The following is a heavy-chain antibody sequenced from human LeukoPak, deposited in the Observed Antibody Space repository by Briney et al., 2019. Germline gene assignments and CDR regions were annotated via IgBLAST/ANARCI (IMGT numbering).Heavy chain of an antibody. V-gene: IGHV3-53*01. CDR1: TFIVSSSH. CDR2: VYSSGST. CDR3: ATGTGYYYDR. J-gene: IGHJ4*02. Sequence: GGSLRLSCAASTFIVSSSHMTWVRQTPGKGLEWVSVVYSSGSTFYADSVKGRFTISRDNSKNTLYLQMNSLRAEDTAVYYCATGTGYYYDRWGQGTLVTVAS. D-gene: IGHD3-9*01.